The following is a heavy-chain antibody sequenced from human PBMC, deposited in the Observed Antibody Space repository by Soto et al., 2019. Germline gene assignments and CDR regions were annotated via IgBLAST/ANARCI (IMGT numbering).Heavy chain of an antibody. V-gene: IGHV1-69*01. Sequence: QVQLVQSGAEVKKPGSSVKVSCKTSGGTFNHYAISWVRQAPGQGLEWMGGLIPNFDTPNYAQKFQDRLTIISDESTSTVAMELRSLRSDDTAVYYCAVAMVREILIFESSGMHVWGQGTTVTVSS. CDR3: AVAMVREILIFESSGMHV. D-gene: IGHD3-10*01. CDR2: LIPNFDTP. CDR1: GGTFNHYA. J-gene: IGHJ6*02.